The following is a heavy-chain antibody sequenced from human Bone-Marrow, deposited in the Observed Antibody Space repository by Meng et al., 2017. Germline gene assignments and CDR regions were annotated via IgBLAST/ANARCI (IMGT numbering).Heavy chain of an antibody. V-gene: IGHV3-30*04. CDR3: ARDSSGSGDEIDC. CDR1: GFTFSSYA. J-gene: IGHJ4*02. Sequence: GESLKISCAASGFTFSSYAMHWVRQAPGKGLEWVAVISYDGSNKYYADSVKGRFTISRDNSKNTLYLQMNSLRAEDTAVYYCARDSSGSGDEIDCWGQGTLVTVSS. CDR2: ISYDGSNK. D-gene: IGHD3-10*01.